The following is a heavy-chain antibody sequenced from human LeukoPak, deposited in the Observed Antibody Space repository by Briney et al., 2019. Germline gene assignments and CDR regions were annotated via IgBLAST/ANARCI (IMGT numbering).Heavy chain of an antibody. J-gene: IGHJ3*02. CDR2: IYTRGST. V-gene: IGHV4-4*07. Sequence: PSETLSLTCTVSGDSINSFYWSGLRQPAGKGLEWIGRIYTRGSTNLSPSLKSRVTISVDTSKTQLSLKLSSVTAADTAVYYCARDHVRFIRRRNNVFDIWGQGKMVTVSS. CDR1: GDSINSFY. D-gene: IGHD3-10*01. CDR3: ARDHVRFIRRRNNVFDI.